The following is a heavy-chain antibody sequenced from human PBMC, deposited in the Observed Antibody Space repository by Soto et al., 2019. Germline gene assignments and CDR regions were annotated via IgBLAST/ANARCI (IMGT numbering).Heavy chain of an antibody. CDR1: GDSVSSNSAA. Sequence: PSQTLSLTCAISGDSVSSNSAAWNWIRQSPSRGLEWLGRTYYRSKWYNDYAVSVKSRITINPDTSKNQFSLQLNSVTPEDTAVYYCARVKSSQWLVPLRYYYGMDVWGQGTTVTVPS. V-gene: IGHV6-1*01. D-gene: IGHD6-19*01. CDR2: TYYRSKWYN. CDR3: ARVKSSQWLVPLRYYYGMDV. J-gene: IGHJ6*02.